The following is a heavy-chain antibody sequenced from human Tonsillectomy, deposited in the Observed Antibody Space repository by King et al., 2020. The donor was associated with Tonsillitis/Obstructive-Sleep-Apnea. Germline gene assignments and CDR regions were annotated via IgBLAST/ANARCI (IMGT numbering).Heavy chain of an antibody. J-gene: IGHJ4*02. D-gene: IGHD5-18*01. CDR3: ARGPRGDSDGAVDY. V-gene: IGHV1-2*02. CDR2: INPNSGGT. Sequence: QLVQSGAEVKKPGASVKVSCKASGYTFTDYYMHWVRQAPGQGLEWMGWINPNSGGTDSAQKFRGRVTMTRDTSISTAYMELSSLTSDDTAVYYCARGPRGDSDGAVDYWGERTLVTVSS. CDR1: GYTFTDYY.